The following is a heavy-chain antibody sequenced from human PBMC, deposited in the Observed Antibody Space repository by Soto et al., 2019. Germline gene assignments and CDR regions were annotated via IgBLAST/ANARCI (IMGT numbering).Heavy chain of an antibody. V-gene: IGHV4-39*01. J-gene: IGHJ6*02. CDR1: GGSISSGGYY. Sequence: PSETLSLTCSVSGGSISSGGYYWSWIRQHTGKGLEWIGYIYYSGSTYYNPSLKSRVTISVDTSKNQFSLKLSSVTAADTAVYYCARRSWIQLWSLYRPDVWGQGTTVTVSS. CDR2: IYYSGST. D-gene: IGHD5-18*01. CDR3: ARRSWIQLWSLYRPDV.